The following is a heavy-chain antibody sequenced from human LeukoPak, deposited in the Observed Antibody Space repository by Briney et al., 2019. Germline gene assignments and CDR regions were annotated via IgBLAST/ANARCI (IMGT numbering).Heavy chain of an antibody. D-gene: IGHD2/OR15-2a*01. V-gene: IGHV3-30-3*01. CDR1: GFTFSSYA. Sequence: GRSLRLSCAASGFTFSSYAMHWVRQAPGKGLEWVAVISYDGSNKHYADSVKGRFTISRDNSKNTLYLQMNSLRAEDTAVYYCAREYYPNWFDPWGQGTLVTVSS. CDR2: ISYDGSNK. CDR3: AREYYPNWFDP. J-gene: IGHJ5*02.